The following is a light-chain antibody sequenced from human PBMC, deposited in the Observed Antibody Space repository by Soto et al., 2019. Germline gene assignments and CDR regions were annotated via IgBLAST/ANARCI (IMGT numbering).Light chain of an antibody. Sequence: EIVLTQSPATLSLSPGERATLSCRASQGVSSYLAWYQQKPGQANRLLIYDASNRATGIPAWCSGSGSGTDFTLTISILEHEDLAVYYCQQRSNWPITFGQGTRLEIK. J-gene: IGKJ5*01. CDR3: QQRSNWPIT. CDR1: QGVSSY. V-gene: IGKV3-11*01. CDR2: DAS.